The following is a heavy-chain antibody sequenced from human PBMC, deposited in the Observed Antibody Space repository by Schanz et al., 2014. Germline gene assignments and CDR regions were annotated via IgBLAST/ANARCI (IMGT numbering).Heavy chain of an antibody. D-gene: IGHD6-19*01. CDR2: TYSGGST. J-gene: IGHJ4*02. CDR1: GFTFSSYN. V-gene: IGHV3-66*01. CDR3: AKDLISGWSGFDY. Sequence: EVQLLESGGGLVQPGGSLRLSCAASGFTFSSYNMSWVRQAPGKGLEWVSITYSGGSTYYADSVKGRFTISRDNSKNTLYLLMNSLRAEDTAVYYCAKDLISGWSGFDYWGQGTLVTVSS.